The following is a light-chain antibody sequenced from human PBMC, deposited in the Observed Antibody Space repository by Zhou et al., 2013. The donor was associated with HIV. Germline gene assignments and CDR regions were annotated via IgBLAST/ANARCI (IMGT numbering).Light chain of an antibody. V-gene: IGKV2-40*01. CDR2: SLS. CDR1: RSLLNSHDGDTY. J-gene: IGKJ4*01. CDR3: FQRLEFPLT. Sequence: TQSPPSLAVIRGQPASISCRSSRSLLNSHDGDTYLDWYVQKPGQTPQLLIYSLSRRASGVPDRFSGSGSGTDFTLKINNMESEDVGVYYCFQRLEFPLTFGGGTKLDIK.